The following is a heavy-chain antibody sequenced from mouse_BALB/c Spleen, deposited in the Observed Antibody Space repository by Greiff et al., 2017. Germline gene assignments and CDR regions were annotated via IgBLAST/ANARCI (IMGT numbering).Heavy chain of an antibody. D-gene: IGHD2-4*01. CDR3: ARCSTMIAWFAY. Sequence: EVKLMESGPSLVKPSQTLSLTCSVTGDSITSGYWNWIRKFPGNKLEYMGYISYSGSTYYNPSLKSRISITRDTSKNQYYLQLNSVTTEDTATYYCARCSTMIAWFAYWGQGTLVTVSA. J-gene: IGHJ3*01. CDR1: GDSITSGY. V-gene: IGHV3-8*02. CDR2: ISYSGST.